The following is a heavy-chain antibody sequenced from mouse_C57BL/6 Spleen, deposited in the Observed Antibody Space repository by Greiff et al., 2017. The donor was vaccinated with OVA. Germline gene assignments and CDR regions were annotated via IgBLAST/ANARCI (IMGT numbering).Heavy chain of an antibody. V-gene: IGHV1-69*01. J-gene: IGHJ2*01. D-gene: IGHD2-4*01. CDR3: ASMITPQGFDY. Sequence: VQLQQPGAELVMPGASVKLSCKASGYTFTSYWMHWVKQRPGQGLEWIGEIDPSDSYTTYNQKFKGKSTLTVDKSSSTAYMQLSSLTSEDSAVYYCASMITPQGFDYGGQGTTLTVSS. CDR1: GYTFTSYW. CDR2: IDPSDSYT.